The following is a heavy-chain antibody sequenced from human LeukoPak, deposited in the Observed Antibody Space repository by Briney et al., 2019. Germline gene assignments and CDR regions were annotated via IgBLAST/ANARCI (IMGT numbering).Heavy chain of an antibody. J-gene: IGHJ2*01. Sequence: GRSLRLSSAASGFTFSSYGMHWVRQAPGKGLEWVAVISYDGSNKYYADSVKGRFTISRDNSKNTLYLQMNSLRAEDTAVYYCAKEATMTDWYFDLWGRGTLVTVSS. D-gene: IGHD5-12*01. CDR3: AKEATMTDWYFDL. CDR2: ISYDGSNK. CDR1: GFTFSSYG. V-gene: IGHV3-30*18.